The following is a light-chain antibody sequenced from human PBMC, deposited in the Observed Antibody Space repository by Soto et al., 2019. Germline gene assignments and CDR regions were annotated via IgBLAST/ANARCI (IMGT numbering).Light chain of an antibody. CDR1: QSVSTY. CDR3: QQYGRT. J-gene: IGKJ4*01. Sequence: EIVLTQSPGTLSLSPGERATLSCRASQSVSTYLAWYQQQPGRAPRLLIYGASNRATDIPDRFSGSGSGTDFTLTIRTLQPEDSAVYFCQQYGRTFGGGTKVEIK. CDR2: GAS. V-gene: IGKV3-20*01.